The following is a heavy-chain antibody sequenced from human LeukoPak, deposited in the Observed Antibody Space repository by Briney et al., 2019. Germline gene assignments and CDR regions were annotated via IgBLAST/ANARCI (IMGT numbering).Heavy chain of an antibody. J-gene: IGHJ3*02. D-gene: IGHD1-7*01. CDR3: ARGVINWNYADDTFDI. V-gene: IGHV1-18*01. CDR1: GDTFKSYV. CDR2: ISAYNGHT. Sequence: ASVKVSCKASGDTFKSYVISWVRQAPGQGVGWMGWISAYNGHTNYGQKVQGRVTLTTDTSTNTAYMELRNLRSDDTAVYYCARGVINWNYADDTFDIWGQGTMVTVSS.